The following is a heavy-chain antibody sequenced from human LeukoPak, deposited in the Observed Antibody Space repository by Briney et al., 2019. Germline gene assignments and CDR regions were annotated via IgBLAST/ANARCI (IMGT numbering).Heavy chain of an antibody. J-gene: IGHJ3*02. CDR3: AKGGSVTAPDDAFDI. CDR2: IWYDGSNK. D-gene: IGHD5/OR15-5a*01. CDR1: GFTFSSYG. Sequence: GGSLRLSCAASGFTFSSYGMHWVRQAPGKGLEWVAVIWYDGSNKYYADSVKGRFAISRDNSKDTLYLQMNSLRAEDTAVYYCAKGGSVTAPDDAFDIWGQGTMVTVSS. V-gene: IGHV3-33*06.